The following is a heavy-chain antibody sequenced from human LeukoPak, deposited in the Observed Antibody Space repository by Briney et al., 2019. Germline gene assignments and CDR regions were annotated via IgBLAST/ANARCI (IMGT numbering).Heavy chain of an antibody. Sequence: SQTLSRTCTGSGGSISSGDYYWRWIRQPPGKSLEWIGYIYYSGSTYYNPSLKSRVTISVDTSKNQFSLKLSSVTAADTAVYYCASFPRYYYDSSGPNWGQGTLVTVSS. J-gene: IGHJ4*02. CDR2: IYYSGST. CDR3: ASFPRYYYDSSGPN. D-gene: IGHD3-22*01. CDR1: GGSISSGDYY. V-gene: IGHV4-30-4*01.